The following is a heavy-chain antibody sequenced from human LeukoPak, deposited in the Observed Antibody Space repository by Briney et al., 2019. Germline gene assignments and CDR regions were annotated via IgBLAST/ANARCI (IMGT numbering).Heavy chain of an antibody. CDR1: GYTFTGYY. Sequence: ASVKVSCKASGYTFTGYYMHWVRQAPGQGLEWMGWINPNSGGTNYAQKFQGRVTMTRETSISTAYMELSRLRSDDTAVYYCARGRMYGSGRRYFDYWGQGTLVTVSS. CDR2: INPNSGGT. D-gene: IGHD3-10*01. V-gene: IGHV1-2*02. J-gene: IGHJ4*02. CDR3: ARGRMYGSGRRYFDY.